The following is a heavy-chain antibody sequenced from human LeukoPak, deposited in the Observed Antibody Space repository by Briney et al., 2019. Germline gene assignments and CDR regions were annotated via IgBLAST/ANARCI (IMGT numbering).Heavy chain of an antibody. Sequence: GRSLRLSCAASGFTFSSYGMHWVRQAPGKGLEWVAVISYDGTNKYYGDSVKGRFTISRDNSKNTLYLQMSSLRAEDTAIYNCAKDYCSGGSCYLDYWGQGTLVTVSS. CDR3: AKDYCSGGSCYLDY. D-gene: IGHD2-15*01. J-gene: IGHJ4*02. CDR2: ISYDGTNK. CDR1: GFTFSSYG. V-gene: IGHV3-30*18.